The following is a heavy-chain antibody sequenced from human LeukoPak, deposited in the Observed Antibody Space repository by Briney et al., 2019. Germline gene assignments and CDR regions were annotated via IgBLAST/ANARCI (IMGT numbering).Heavy chain of an antibody. D-gene: IGHD1-26*01. CDR1: GLTFSDYW. Sequence: PGGSLRLSCAASGLTFSDYWMTWVRQAPGKGLEWVANIKEDGSEKYYVDSVKGRFAISRDNAKTSLFLQMNSLRAEDTAVYYCARDRAPTRWGQGTLVTVSS. J-gene: IGHJ4*02. CDR2: IKEDGSEK. CDR3: ARDRAPTR. V-gene: IGHV3-7*01.